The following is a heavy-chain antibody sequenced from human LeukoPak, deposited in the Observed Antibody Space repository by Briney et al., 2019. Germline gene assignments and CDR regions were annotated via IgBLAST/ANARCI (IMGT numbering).Heavy chain of an antibody. CDR2: ISSSSSYI. Sequence: GGSLRLSCAASGFTFSSYSMNWVRQAPGKGLEWVSSISSSSSYIYYADSVKGRFTTSRDNAKNSLYLQMNSLRAEDTAVYYCARVNSGSYHFDYWGQGTLVTVSS. J-gene: IGHJ4*02. CDR3: ARVNSGSYHFDY. D-gene: IGHD1-26*01. CDR1: GFTFSSYS. V-gene: IGHV3-21*01.